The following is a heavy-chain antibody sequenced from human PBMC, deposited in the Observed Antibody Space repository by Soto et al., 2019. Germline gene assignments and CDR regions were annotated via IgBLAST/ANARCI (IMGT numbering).Heavy chain of an antibody. J-gene: IGHJ5*02. V-gene: IGHV4-30-2*01. CDR3: ARDMHAGFTHYFDP. Sequence: SQPRSLDRAVCGGSITRCGSSWYWIRQPPGQGLEWIGYMYHSGNTYYNPSLKGRVTTSMDTSKNQLSLKLTSMTAADTAVYYCARDMHAGFTHYFDPGVQRTLVTVSS. D-gene: IGHD1-26*01. CDR2: MYHSGNT. CDR1: GGSITRCGSS.